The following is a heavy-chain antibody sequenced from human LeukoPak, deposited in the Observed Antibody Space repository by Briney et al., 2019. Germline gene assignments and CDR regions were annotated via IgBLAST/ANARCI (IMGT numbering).Heavy chain of an antibody. CDR2: ISSSGAAI. Sequence: GGSLRLSCAASGFTFSDYYMGWIRQAPGKGLEWISYISSSGAAIYYADSVKGRFTISRDNSKNTLYLQMNSLRAEDTAVYYCAKQVLVAAANWGQGTLVTVSS. CDR1: GFTFSDYY. V-gene: IGHV3-11*01. CDR3: AKQVLVAAAN. J-gene: IGHJ4*02. D-gene: IGHD2-15*01.